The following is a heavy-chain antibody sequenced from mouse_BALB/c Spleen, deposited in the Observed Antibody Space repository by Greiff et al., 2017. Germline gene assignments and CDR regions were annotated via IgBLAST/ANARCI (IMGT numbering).Heavy chain of an antibody. Sequence: QVQLQQSGAELMKPGASVKISCKATGYTFSSYWIEWVKQRPGHGLEWIGEILPGSGSTNYNEKFKGKATFTADTSSNTAYMQLSSLTSEDSAVYYCAREGNWDETFDYWGQGTTLTVSS. CDR2: ILPGSGST. J-gene: IGHJ2*01. CDR3: AREGNWDETFDY. V-gene: IGHV1-9*01. CDR1: GYTFSSYW. D-gene: IGHD4-1*01.